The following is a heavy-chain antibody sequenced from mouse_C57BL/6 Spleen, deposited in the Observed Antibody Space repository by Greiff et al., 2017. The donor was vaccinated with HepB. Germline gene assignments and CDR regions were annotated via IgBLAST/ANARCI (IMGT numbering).Heavy chain of an antibody. Sequence: EVQLQESGGGLVKPGGSLKLSCAASGFTFSSYAMSWVRQTPEKRLEWVATISDGGSYTYYPDNVKGRFTISRDNAKNNLYLQMSHLKAEDTAMYYCARRGSSYEFDYWGQGTTLTVSS. CDR2: ISDGGSYT. D-gene: IGHD1-1*01. CDR3: ARRGSSYEFDY. CDR1: GFTFSSYA. J-gene: IGHJ2*01. V-gene: IGHV5-4*03.